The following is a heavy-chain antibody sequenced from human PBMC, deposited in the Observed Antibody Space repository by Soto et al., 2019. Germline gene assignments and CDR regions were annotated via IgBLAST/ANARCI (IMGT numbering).Heavy chain of an antibody. CDR2: INPNSGGT. V-gene: IGHV1-2*04. Sequence: ASVKVSCKASGYTFTGYYMHWVRQAPGQGLEWMGWINPNSGGTNYAQKFQGWVTMTRDTSISTAYMELSRLRSDDTAVYYCARDLRTLNYYYGMDLWGHGTMVTVSS. CDR1: GYTFTGYY. D-gene: IGHD3-9*01. CDR3: ARDLRTLNYYYGMDL. J-gene: IGHJ6*02.